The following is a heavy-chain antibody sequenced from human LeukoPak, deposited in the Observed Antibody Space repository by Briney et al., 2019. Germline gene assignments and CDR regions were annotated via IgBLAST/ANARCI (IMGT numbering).Heavy chain of an antibody. CDR1: GYTFTSYG. V-gene: IGHV1-18*01. J-gene: IGHJ3*02. Sequence: GASVKASCKASGYTFTSYGISWVRQAPGQGLEWMGWISAYNGNTNYAQKLQGRVTMTTDTSTSTAYMELRSLRSDDTAVYYCARDRDSSSSNDAFDIWGQGTMVTVSS. CDR2: ISAYNGNT. D-gene: IGHD6-6*01. CDR3: ARDRDSSSSNDAFDI.